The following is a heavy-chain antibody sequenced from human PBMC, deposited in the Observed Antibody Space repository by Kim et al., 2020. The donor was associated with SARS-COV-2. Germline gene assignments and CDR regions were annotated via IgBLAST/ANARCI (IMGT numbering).Heavy chain of an antibody. CDR1: GFTFSDYY. D-gene: IGHD3-10*01. V-gene: IGHV3-11*05. Sequence: GGSLRLSCAASGFTFSDYYMSWIRQAPGKGLEWVSYISSSSSYTNYADSVKGRFTISRDNAKNSLYLQMNSLRAEDTAVYYCARDRGGLLWFGELLTAGAFDIWGQGTMVTVSS. J-gene: IGHJ3*02. CDR2: ISSSSSYT. CDR3: ARDRGGLLWFGELLTAGAFDI.